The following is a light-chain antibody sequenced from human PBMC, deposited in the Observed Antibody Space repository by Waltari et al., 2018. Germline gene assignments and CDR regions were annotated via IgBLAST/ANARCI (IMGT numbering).Light chain of an antibody. CDR3: QQGYDSPYS. CDR1: QGISNK. V-gene: IGKV1-6*01. J-gene: IGKJ2*03. Sequence: IQMTQSPSSLSASVGDSVTITCQASQGISNKLAWYQQKPGKVPKLLIYKASTLQSGVPSRFSGSGSGTDFTLTISSLQSEDVATYFCQQGYDSPYSFGQGTKVEIK. CDR2: KAS.